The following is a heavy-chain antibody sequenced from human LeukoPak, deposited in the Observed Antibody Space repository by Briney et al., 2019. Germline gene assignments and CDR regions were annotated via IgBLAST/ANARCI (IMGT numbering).Heavy chain of an antibody. CDR3: ARRLIAARLFDY. J-gene: IGHJ4*02. Sequence: GGSLRLSCAASGFTFSDYYMSWIRQAPGKGLEWVSYISSSGSTIYYADSVKGRFTISRDNAKNSLYLQMNSLGAEDTAVYYCARRLIAARLFDYWGQGTLVTVSS. CDR1: GFTFSDYY. V-gene: IGHV3-11*01. D-gene: IGHD6-6*01. CDR2: ISSSGSTI.